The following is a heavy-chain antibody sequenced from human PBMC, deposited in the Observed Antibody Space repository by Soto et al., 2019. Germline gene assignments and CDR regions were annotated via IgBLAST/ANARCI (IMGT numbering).Heavy chain of an antibody. Sequence: SETLSLTCTVSGDSISTFYWGWMRQSPGKELEWIGYVYYTGSTNYNPSLKSRVTISVDRSKNQFSLKLTSANAADTAVYYCARGRTVRNYADDSSDYFYFFDYWGQGIQVTVSS. CDR3: ARGRTVRNYADDSSDYFYFFDY. J-gene: IGHJ4*02. CDR1: GDSISTFY. V-gene: IGHV4-59*01. D-gene: IGHD3-22*01. CDR2: VYYTGST.